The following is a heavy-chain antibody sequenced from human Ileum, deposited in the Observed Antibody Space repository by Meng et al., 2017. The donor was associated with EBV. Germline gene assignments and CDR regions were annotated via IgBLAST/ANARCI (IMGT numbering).Heavy chain of an antibody. J-gene: IGHJ4*02. CDR1: GGSTSSYY. CDR3: ARSGWSLDY. V-gene: IGHV4-59*08. D-gene: IGHD2-15*01. Sequence: QVGLQKSGPGLVKPSETLPPTCTASGGSTSSYYWSWIRQPPGKGLEWIGYIYYSRSTNYNPSLKSRVTISVDTSKNQFSLNLSSVTAADTAVYYCARSGWSLDYWGQGTLVTVSS. CDR2: IYYSRST.